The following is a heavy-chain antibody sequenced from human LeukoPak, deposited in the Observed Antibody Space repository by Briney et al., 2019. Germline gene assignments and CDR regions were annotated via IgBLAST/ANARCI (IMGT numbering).Heavy chain of an antibody. Sequence: ASVKVSCKASGYTSTSYGISWVRQAPGQGLEWMGWISAYNGNTNYAQKLQGRVTMTTDTSTSTAYMELRSLRSDDTAAYYCARDNVAAAGLDAFDIWGQGTMVTVSS. CDR3: ARDNVAAAGLDAFDI. J-gene: IGHJ3*02. CDR1: GYTSTSYG. D-gene: IGHD6-13*01. V-gene: IGHV1-18*01. CDR2: ISAYNGNT.